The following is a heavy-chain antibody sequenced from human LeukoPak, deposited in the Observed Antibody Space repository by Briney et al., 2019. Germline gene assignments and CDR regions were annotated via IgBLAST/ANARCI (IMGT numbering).Heavy chain of an antibody. Sequence: SVKVSCKASGYTFTSYYMHWVRQAPGQGLEWMGRIIPILGIANYAQKFQGRVTITADKSTSTAYMELSSLRSEDTAVYYCARTPQTPHRAFDIWGQGTMVTVSS. CDR3: ARTPQTPHRAFDI. D-gene: IGHD2-15*01. V-gene: IGHV1-69*02. J-gene: IGHJ3*02. CDR2: IIPILGIA. CDR1: GYTFTSYY.